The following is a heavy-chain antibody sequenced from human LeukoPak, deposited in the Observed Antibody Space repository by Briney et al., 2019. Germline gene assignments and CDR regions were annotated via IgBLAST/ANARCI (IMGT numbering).Heavy chain of an antibody. D-gene: IGHD3-22*01. V-gene: IGHV4-4*07. CDR2: IYTSGST. J-gene: IGHJ4*02. CDR1: GVSFSNYY. Sequence: SETLSLTCTVSGVSFSNYYWSWIRQPAGKGLEWIWRIYTSGSTNYNPSLKSRVTLSVDTSKNQFSLKLSSVTAADTAVYYCARSGYYYDSSAYYSDYWGQGTLVTVSS. CDR3: ARSGYYYDSSAYYSDY.